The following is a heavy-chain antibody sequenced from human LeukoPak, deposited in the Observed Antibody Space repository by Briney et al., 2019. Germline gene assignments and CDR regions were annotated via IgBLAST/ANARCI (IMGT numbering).Heavy chain of an antibody. CDR1: GYTFTGYY. D-gene: IGHD6-13*01. V-gene: IGHV1-2*02. J-gene: IGHJ6*02. CDR3: ARARGIAAAGTYYYYGMDV. Sequence: KPGASVKVSCKASGYTFTGYYMHWVRQAPGQGLEWMGWINPNSGGTNYAQKFQGRVTMTRDTSISTAYMELSRLRSDDTAVYYCARARGIAAAGTYYYYGMDVWGQGTTVTVSS. CDR2: INPNSGGT.